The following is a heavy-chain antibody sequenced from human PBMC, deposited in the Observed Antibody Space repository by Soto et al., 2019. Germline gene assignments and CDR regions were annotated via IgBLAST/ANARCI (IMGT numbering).Heavy chain of an antibody. Sequence: PGGSLRLSCAASGFTFSSYWMSWVRQAPGKGLEWVANIREDGSEKYYVDSVKGRFTISRDNAKNSLYLQMNSLRVEDTAVYYCATDQVQLWSWGQGTLVTVSS. CDR1: GFTFSSYW. CDR3: ATDQVQLWS. CDR2: IREDGSEK. V-gene: IGHV3-7*05. J-gene: IGHJ4*02. D-gene: IGHD5-18*01.